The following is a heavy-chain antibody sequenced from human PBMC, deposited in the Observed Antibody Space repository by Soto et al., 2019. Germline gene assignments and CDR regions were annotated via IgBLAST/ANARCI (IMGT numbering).Heavy chain of an antibody. CDR1: GDIVSSNSAS. J-gene: IGHJ6*02. Sequence: TLSLTCAISGDIVSSNSASWNWIMQSPSRGLEWLGRTYYRSKWYNDYAVSVKSRITINPDTSKNQFSLQLNSVTPEDTAVYYCARIAVAGTDYYYYGMDVWGQGTTVTVSS. CDR2: TYYRSKWYN. D-gene: IGHD6-19*01. V-gene: IGHV6-1*01. CDR3: ARIAVAGTDYYYYGMDV.